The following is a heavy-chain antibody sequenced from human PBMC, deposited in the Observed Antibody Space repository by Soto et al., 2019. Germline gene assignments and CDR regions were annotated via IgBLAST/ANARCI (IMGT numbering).Heavy chain of an antibody. V-gene: IGHV3-23*01. CDR2: ISNSGGTI. Sequence: EGQLLESGGGLVQPGGSLRLSCAASGFTFSTYAMSWVRQAPGKGLEWVSAISNSGGTIYYADSVQGRFTISRDNSLNPLFLQMHSLRIEDTAVYYCAHPRGFGVFDAYDIWGQGTMVTVSS. CDR1: GFTFSTYA. CDR3: AHPRGFGVFDAYDI. J-gene: IGHJ3*02. D-gene: IGHD3-10*01.